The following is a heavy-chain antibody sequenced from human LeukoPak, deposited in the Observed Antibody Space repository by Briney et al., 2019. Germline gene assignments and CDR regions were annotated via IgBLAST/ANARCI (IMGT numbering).Heavy chain of an antibody. J-gene: IGHJ4*02. V-gene: IGHV3-23*01. Sequence: GGSLRLXCAASGFTFRFYAMSWVRQSPGKGLEWVSAISGSGGSTYFADSVKGRFTISRDNSKNTLYLQMNSLRAEDTAVYYCAKGNPYCGGDCPFNYWGQGTLVTVSS. CDR2: ISGSGGST. D-gene: IGHD2-21*02. CDR3: AKGNPYCGGDCPFNY. CDR1: GFTFRFYA.